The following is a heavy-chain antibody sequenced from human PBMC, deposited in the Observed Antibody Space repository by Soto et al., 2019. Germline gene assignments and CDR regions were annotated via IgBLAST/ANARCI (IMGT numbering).Heavy chain of an antibody. J-gene: IGHJ4*02. CDR2: ISSSSSYI. CDR1: GFTFSSYS. CDR3: ARDQGYYGSGSFAPFDY. D-gene: IGHD3-10*01. V-gene: IGHV3-21*01. Sequence: GGSLRLSCAASGFTFSSYSMNWVRQAPGKGLEWVSSISSSSSYIYYADSVKGRFTISRDNAKNSLYLQMNSLRAEDTAVYYCARDQGYYGSGSFAPFDYWGQGTLVTVSS.